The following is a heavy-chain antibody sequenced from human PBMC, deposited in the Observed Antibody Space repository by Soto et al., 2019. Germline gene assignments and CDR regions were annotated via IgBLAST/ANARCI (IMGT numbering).Heavy chain of an antibody. CDR2: IWYDGSNK. J-gene: IGHJ3*02. CDR3: ARDPFGSGYDKGAFDI. D-gene: IGHD5-12*01. Sequence: GGSLRLSCAASGFTFSSCGMHWVRQAPGKGLEWVAVIWYDGSNKYYADSVKGRFTISRDNSKNTLYLQMNSLRAEDTAVYYCARDPFGSGYDKGAFDIWGQGTMVTVSS. V-gene: IGHV3-33*01. CDR1: GFTFSSCG.